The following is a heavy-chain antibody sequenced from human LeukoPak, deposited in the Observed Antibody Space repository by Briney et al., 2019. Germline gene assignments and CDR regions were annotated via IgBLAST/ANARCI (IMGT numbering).Heavy chain of an antibody. CDR3: ARDRKYCDDSGGYSPSYCYGLDV. CDR2: IYSSGRT. CDR1: GGYISGNY. Sequence: PSETLSLTCSISGGYISGNYWSWLRQTPGKGLEWIGYIYSSGRTNYNPSLKSRVAISADTSKNQFSLKLSSVTAADTAVYYCARDRKYCDDSGGYSPSYCYGLDVWGRGTTVTVSS. V-gene: IGHV4-59*01. D-gene: IGHD3-22*01. J-gene: IGHJ6*02.